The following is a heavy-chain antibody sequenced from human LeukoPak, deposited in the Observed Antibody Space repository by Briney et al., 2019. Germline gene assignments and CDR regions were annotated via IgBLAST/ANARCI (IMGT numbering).Heavy chain of an antibody. D-gene: IGHD3-10*01. Sequence: ASVKVSRKASGGTFNNYTISWVRQAPGQGLEWMGRIIPLLGVANYAQKFQGRVTITADKSTSTAYMELSSLRSEDTAVYYCARGLWFGDLSIFGWFDPWVQGTLVTVSS. J-gene: IGHJ5*02. CDR3: ARGLWFGDLSIFGWFDP. V-gene: IGHV1-69*02. CDR2: IIPLLGVA. CDR1: GGTFNNYT.